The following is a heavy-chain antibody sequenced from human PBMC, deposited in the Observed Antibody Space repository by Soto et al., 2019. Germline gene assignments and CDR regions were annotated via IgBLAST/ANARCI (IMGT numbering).Heavy chain of an antibody. D-gene: IGHD6-13*01. J-gene: IGHJ5*02. CDR1: GFTFRSFT. V-gene: IGHV3-21*01. CDR3: TRDASRDSSARGWFDP. CDR2: ISSNSAYI. Sequence: GWSLRLSCAASGFTFRSFTMNWVRQAPGKGLEWVSTISSNSAYIYYTDALRGRFTISRDNAKNSLHLQMNSLRAEDTAVYYCTRDASRDSSARGWFDPWGPGTLVTVSS.